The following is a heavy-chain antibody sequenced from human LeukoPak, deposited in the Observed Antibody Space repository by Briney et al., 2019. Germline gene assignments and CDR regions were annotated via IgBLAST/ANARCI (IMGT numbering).Heavy chain of an antibody. CDR3: ARVFRYGFGMDV. D-gene: IGHD1-14*01. CDR2: INPNSDGT. J-gene: IGHJ6*02. Sequence: ASVKVSCKASGYTFTSYYMHWVRQAPGQGLEWMGWINPNSDGTNYAQKFQGRVTMTRDTSISTAYMELSRLRSDDTAVYYCARVFRYGFGMDVWGQGTTVTVSS. CDR1: GYTFTSYY. V-gene: IGHV1-2*02.